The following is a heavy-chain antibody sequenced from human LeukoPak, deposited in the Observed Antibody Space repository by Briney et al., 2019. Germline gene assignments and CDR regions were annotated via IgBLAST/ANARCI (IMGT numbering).Heavy chain of an antibody. Sequence: SETLSLTCTVSGYFISNTYYWGWIRQPPGKGLEWIGSIYHSGSTYYNPSLKSRVTISVDTSKNQFSLKLSSVTAADAAVYYCARDGITRGFDYWGQVTLVTVSP. CDR2: IYHSGST. CDR3: ARDGITRGFDY. J-gene: IGHJ4*02. V-gene: IGHV4-38-2*02. CDR1: GYFISNTYY. D-gene: IGHD3-10*01.